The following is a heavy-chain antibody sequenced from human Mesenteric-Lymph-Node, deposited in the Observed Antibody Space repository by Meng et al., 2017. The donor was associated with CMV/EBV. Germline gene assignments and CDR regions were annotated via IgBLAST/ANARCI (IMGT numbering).Heavy chain of an antibody. D-gene: IGHD3-10*01. CDR2: IYGGGSNT. CDR1: GFTFSNYA. Sequence: GESLKISCAASGFTFSNYAMSWVRQAPGKGLEWVSVIYGGGSNTYYADSVKGRFTISRDNSKNTLFLQMNNLRAEDTAVYYCAKDVEGLGDSWDGMEVWGQGTTVTVSS. CDR3: AKDVEGLGDSWDGMEV. J-gene: IGHJ6*02. V-gene: IGHV3-23*03.